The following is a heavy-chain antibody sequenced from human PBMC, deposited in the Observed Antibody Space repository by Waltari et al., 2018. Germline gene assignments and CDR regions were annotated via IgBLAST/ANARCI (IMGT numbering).Heavy chain of an antibody. Sequence: QVQLVQSGAEVKKPGASVKVSCKASGYTFTSSYMHWVRQAPGQGLEWMGIINPSGGSTSYAQKFQGRVTMTRDTSTSTVYMELSSLRSEDTAVYYCGREQYYDSSGSYGMDVWGQGTTVTVSS. CDR2: INPSGGST. CDR3: GREQYYDSSGSYGMDV. V-gene: IGHV1-46*01. D-gene: IGHD3-22*01. CDR1: GYTFTSSY. J-gene: IGHJ6*02.